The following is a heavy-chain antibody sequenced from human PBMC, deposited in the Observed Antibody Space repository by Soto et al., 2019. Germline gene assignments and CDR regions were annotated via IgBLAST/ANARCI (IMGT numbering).Heavy chain of an antibody. D-gene: IGHD3-16*02. V-gene: IGHV4-39*01. Sequence: SETLSLTCTVSGGSISSSSYYWGWIRQPPGKGLEWIGSIYYSGSTYYNPSLKSRVTISVDTSKNQFSLKLSSVTAADTAVYYCSSITFGGVIATVDYWGQGTLVTVSS. J-gene: IGHJ4*02. CDR3: SSITFGGVIATVDY. CDR1: GGSISSSSYY. CDR2: IYYSGST.